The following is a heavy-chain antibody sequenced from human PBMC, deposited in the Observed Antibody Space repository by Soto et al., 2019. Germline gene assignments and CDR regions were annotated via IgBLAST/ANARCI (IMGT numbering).Heavy chain of an antibody. D-gene: IGHD2-2*01. CDR2: IIPIFGTA. Sequence: QVQLVQSGAEVKKPGSSVKVSCKASGGTFSSYAISWVRQAPGQGLEWMGGIIPIFGTANYAQKFQGRVTITADESTSTAYMELSSLRSEDTAVYYCASSGGPYCSSNSCYGWFDPWGQGTLVTVSS. J-gene: IGHJ5*02. V-gene: IGHV1-69*01. CDR3: ASSGGPYCSSNSCYGWFDP. CDR1: GGTFSSYA.